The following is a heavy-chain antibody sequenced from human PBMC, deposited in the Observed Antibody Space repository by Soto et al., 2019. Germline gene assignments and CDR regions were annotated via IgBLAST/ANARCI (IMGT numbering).Heavy chain of an antibody. D-gene: IGHD3-16*01. J-gene: IGHJ4*02. CDR2: ISTSNGNP. CDR1: GYTFTNFG. CDR3: ARGGTPIDY. V-gene: IGHV1-18*01. Sequence: QVQLVQSGAEVKKPGASVKVSCKTSGYTFTNFGISWVRQAPGQGLEWMGWISTSNGNPNYAQKFKGSVTMTTDTSTSTAYRELRSLRSDDTAVYYWARGGTPIDYWGQGTLVTVSS.